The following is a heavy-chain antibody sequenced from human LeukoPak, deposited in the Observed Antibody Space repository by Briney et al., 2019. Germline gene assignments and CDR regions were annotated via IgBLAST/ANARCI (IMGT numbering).Heavy chain of an antibody. CDR1: GYSISSGYY. Sequence: SETLSLTCTVSGYSISSGYYWGWIRQPPGKGLEWIGSIYHGGSTYYNPSLKSRVTISVDTSKNQFSLKLSSVTAADTAVYYCATNPNIPTIWFDPWGQGTLVTVSS. J-gene: IGHJ5*02. CDR2: IYHGGST. CDR3: ATNPNIPTIWFDP. D-gene: IGHD5-12*01. V-gene: IGHV4-38-2*02.